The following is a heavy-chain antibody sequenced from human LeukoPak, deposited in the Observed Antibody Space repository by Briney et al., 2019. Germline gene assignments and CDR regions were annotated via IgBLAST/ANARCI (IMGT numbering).Heavy chain of an antibody. V-gene: IGHV4-4*07. J-gene: IGHJ4*02. CDR2: IYTSGST. Sequence: SETLSLTCTVSGGSISRYYWSWIRQPPGKGLEWIGRIYTSGSTNYNPSLKSRVTMSVDTSKNQFSLKLSSVTAADTAVYYCARETATPYYFDYWGQGTLVTVSS. CDR1: GGSISRYY. CDR3: ARETATPYYFDY. D-gene: IGHD2-21*02.